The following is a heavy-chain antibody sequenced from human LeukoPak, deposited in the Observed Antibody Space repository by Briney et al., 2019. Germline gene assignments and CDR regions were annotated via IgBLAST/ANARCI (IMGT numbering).Heavy chain of an antibody. J-gene: IGHJ4*02. CDR2: ITTYNGNT. D-gene: IGHD6-13*01. CDR1: GYTFISYG. CDR3: ARVFTAGYSSNWYQDY. Sequence: ASVKVSCKPSGYTFISYGLSWVRQAPGQGLEWMGWITTYNGNTNYAQNLQGRVTMTTDTSTNTAYMELRSLRSDDTAVYYCARVFTAGYSSNWYQDYWGQGTLVTVSS. V-gene: IGHV1-18*01.